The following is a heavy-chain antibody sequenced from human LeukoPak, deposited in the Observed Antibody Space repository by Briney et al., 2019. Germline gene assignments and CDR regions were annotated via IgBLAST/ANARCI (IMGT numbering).Heavy chain of an antibody. D-gene: IGHD6-13*01. CDR1: GFTFSSYA. CDR2: IRGSGDST. Sequence: GGSLRLSCAASGFTFSSYAMSWVRQAPGKGLEWVSAIRGSGDSTYYGDSVKGRFTISRDNSKNTLYLQMNSLRAEDTAVYYCAKTRPLDSSSWSHGDYWGQGTLVTVSS. J-gene: IGHJ4*02. CDR3: AKTRPLDSSSWSHGDY. V-gene: IGHV3-23*01.